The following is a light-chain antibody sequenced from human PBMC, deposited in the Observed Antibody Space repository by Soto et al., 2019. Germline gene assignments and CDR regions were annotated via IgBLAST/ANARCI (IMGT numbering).Light chain of an antibody. J-gene: IGKJ2*01. V-gene: IGKV3-20*01. CDR1: QSSNSRS. CDR2: DAS. CDR3: QQDVASPYT. Sequence: DIVLKQSPGTLPLSQCERAALSAGATQSSNSRSLAWYQQKPGQAPKLLIYDASSRATGIPDRFSASGSGTDFTLTISSLEPEDFAVYYCQQDVASPYTFGQGTKVDI.